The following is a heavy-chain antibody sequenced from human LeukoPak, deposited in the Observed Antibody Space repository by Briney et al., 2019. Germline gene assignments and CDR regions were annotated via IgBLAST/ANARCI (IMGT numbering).Heavy chain of an antibody. D-gene: IGHD3-22*01. CDR1: GHTFSSYS. V-gene: IGHV3-23*01. Sequence: GRSLTLSWTPSGHTFSSYSTTSARHPRREGLESLSAISGSGGNTYYEDSVKGRFAASRGNSKNTLYLQMNSLRAEDTAVYYCARGRSGYGPFDAFDIWGQGTWVTVSS. J-gene: IGHJ3*02. CDR2: ISGSGGNT. CDR3: ARGRSGYGPFDAFDI.